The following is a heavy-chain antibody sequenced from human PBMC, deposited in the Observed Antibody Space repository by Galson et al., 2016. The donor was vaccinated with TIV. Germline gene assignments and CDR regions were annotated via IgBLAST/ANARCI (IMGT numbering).Heavy chain of an antibody. D-gene: IGHD3-16*01. Sequence: QSGAEVKKPGESLKISCKDSGYNFRSYWIAWVRQMPGKGFEWLGIIFPNDSDIRYSPYFRGLVTMTVDKSTSTAYLQCSSLKASDTAMYYCARMSLLGALDVWGQGTMVIVSS. V-gene: IGHV5-51*03. J-gene: IGHJ3*01. CDR2: IFPNDSDI. CDR3: ARMSLLGALDV. CDR1: GYNFRSYW.